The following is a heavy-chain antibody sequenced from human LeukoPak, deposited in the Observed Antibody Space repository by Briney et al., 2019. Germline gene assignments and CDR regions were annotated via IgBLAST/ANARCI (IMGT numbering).Heavy chain of an antibody. CDR1: AFTFSNAW. V-gene: IGHV3-15*01. Sequence: GGSLRLSCAASAFTFSNAWMNWVRQAPGKGLEWVGRIKSKTDGGTTDYAAPVKGRFSISRDDSNYMVYLQMNSLKAEDTAVYYCTTQPTAPSPKWGQGALVTVSS. D-gene: IGHD4-17*01. J-gene: IGHJ4*02. CDR2: IKSKTDGGTT. CDR3: TTQPTAPSPK.